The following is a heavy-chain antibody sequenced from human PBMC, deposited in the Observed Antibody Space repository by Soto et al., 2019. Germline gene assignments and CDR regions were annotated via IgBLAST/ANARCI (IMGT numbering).Heavy chain of an antibody. J-gene: IGHJ4*02. D-gene: IGHD1-1*01. CDR3: AIVTAETAYHYFDF. CDR2: IDPSDSYI. Sequence: PGESLKISCNGSGYKFTNYCLSWVLQTPGKGLEWMGRIDPSDSYINYSPSFRGHVTISIDESISTAHLQWSSLKASDTATYYCAIVTAETAYHYFDFWGQGTLVTVSS. CDR1: GYKFTNYC. V-gene: IGHV5-10-1*01.